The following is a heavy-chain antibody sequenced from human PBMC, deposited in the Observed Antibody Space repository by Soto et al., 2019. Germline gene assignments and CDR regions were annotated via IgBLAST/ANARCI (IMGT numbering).Heavy chain of an antibody. Sequence: EASVKVSCKASGYTFTSYGISWVRQAPGQGLEWMGWISAYNGNTNYAQKLQGRVTMTTDTSTSTAYMELRSLRSDDTAVYYCARSSGYSSSWSYYYYGMDVWGQGTTVTVSS. CDR2: ISAYNGNT. J-gene: IGHJ6*02. CDR3: ARSSGYSSSWSYYYYGMDV. D-gene: IGHD6-13*01. V-gene: IGHV1-18*01. CDR1: GYTFTSYG.